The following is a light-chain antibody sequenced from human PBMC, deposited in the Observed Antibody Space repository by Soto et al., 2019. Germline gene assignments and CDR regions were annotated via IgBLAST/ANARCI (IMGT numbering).Light chain of an antibody. CDR2: YIS. CDR1: QSISNGY. V-gene: IGKV3-20*01. Sequence: EIVLTQAPGTLSLSPGERAILSCRASQSISNGYLAGFQQKPGQAPRLLIYYISKRATGIPDRFSGSGSGTDFTLTISRLEPEDFAVYYCQQSGASPETFGQGTKLEIK. CDR3: QQSGASPET. J-gene: IGKJ2*01.